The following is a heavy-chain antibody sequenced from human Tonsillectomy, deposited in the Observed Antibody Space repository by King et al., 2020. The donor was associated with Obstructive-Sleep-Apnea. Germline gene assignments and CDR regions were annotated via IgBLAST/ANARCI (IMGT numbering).Heavy chain of an antibody. D-gene: IGHD5-12*01. CDR1: GFTFSHYA. Sequence: VQLVESGGGLVQPGGSLRLSCAASGFTFSHYAINWVRQAPGKGLEWIAYISGASFTIYYADSVKGRFTVSRDNARNSLYLQMNSLRVEDTAVYYCARNRGYSGDEQALDPWGQGTLVTVSS. CDR2: ISGASFTI. V-gene: IGHV3-48*01. J-gene: IGHJ5*02. CDR3: ARNRGYSGDEQALDP.